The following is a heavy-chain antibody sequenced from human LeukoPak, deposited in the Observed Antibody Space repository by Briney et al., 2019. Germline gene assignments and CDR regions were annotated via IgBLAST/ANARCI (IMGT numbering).Heavy chain of an antibody. Sequence: PSETLSLTCTVSGGSMTSFYWNWIRQPAGKGLQWIGRIYTSGNTNDNPSLKSRVTMSLDTSKNQFSLKLTSVIAADTAVYYCARSWNWNAPFDFWGQGTLVTVSS. J-gene: IGHJ4*02. CDR2: IYTSGNT. V-gene: IGHV4-4*07. CDR1: GGSMTSFY. CDR3: ARSWNWNAPFDF. D-gene: IGHD1-1*01.